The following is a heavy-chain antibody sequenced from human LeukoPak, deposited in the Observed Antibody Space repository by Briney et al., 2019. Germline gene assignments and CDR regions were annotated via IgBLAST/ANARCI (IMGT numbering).Heavy chain of an antibody. CDR1: GYTFTSYG. V-gene: IGHV1-18*01. CDR3: ARVIGSPPYYYYYYMDV. J-gene: IGHJ6*03. D-gene: IGHD3-10*01. Sequence: ASVKVSCKASGYTFTSYGISWVRQAPGQGLEWTGWISAYNGNTNYAQKLQGRVTMTTDTSTSTAYMELRSLRSDDTAVYYCARVIGSPPYYYYYYMDVWGKGTTVTVSS. CDR2: ISAYNGNT.